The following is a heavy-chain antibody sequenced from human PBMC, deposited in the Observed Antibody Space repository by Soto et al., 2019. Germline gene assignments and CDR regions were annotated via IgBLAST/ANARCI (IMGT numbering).Heavy chain of an antibody. V-gene: IGHV3-23*01. J-gene: IGHJ2*01. CDR2: ISGGGDTT. D-gene: IGHD4-17*01. CDR1: GFTFGGYA. Sequence: EVQLLESGGGLLQPGGSLRLSCAASGFTFGGYAMNWVRQAPGKGLEWVSGISGGGDTTFYTDSVKGRFTISRDNSGNTLYLQMTSLRAEDTAVYFCGRKSQGSVTVTGNWYFRSMGPWHPGHCLL. CDR3: GRKSQGSVTVTGNWYFRS.